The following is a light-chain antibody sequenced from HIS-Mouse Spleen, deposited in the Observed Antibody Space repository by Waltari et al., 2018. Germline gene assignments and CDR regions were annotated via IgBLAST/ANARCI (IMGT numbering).Light chain of an antibody. CDR3: SSYTSSSFNVV. Sequence: QSALTQPASVSGSPGQSITISCTGTRGDVGGYNYVSCYQQHPGKAPKLMIYDVSNRPSGGSNRFSGSKSGNTASLTISGLQAEDEADYYCSSYTSSSFNVVFGGGTKLTVL. CDR2: DVS. CDR1: RGDVGGYNY. J-gene: IGLJ2*01. V-gene: IGLV2-14*03.